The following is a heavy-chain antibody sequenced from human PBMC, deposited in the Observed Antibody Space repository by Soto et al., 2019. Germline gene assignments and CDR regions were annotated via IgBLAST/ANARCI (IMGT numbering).Heavy chain of an antibody. CDR3: ATSYDTGFDP. D-gene: IGHD3-9*01. V-gene: IGHV1-18*04. J-gene: IGHJ5*02. CDR1: VYPFIKNG. Sequence: QLQLVQSAAEVKKPGASLRFSSKANVYPFIKNGIIWIRQAPEQGLEWMGWIKVDSGYTNYAQKFQGRVTMTADTSSDTAFMELRSLRLDDTAVYFCATSYDTGFDPWGQGTLVSVSS. CDR2: IKVDSGYT.